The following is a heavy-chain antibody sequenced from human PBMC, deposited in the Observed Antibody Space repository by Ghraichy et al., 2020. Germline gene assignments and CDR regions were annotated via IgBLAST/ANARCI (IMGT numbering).Heavy chain of an antibody. CDR1: GFTFSDHY. CDR2: IRKKVNSYST. V-gene: IGHV3-72*01. Sequence: GESLNISCVGSGFTFSDHYMDWVRLAPGKGLEWVARIRKKVNSYSTDYAASVKGRVTVSRDDPKNSVYLQMNSLRTEDTAVYYCVTADSNGDYFRRWGQGTLVTVSS. J-gene: IGHJ1*01. D-gene: IGHD1-1*01. CDR3: VTADSNGDYFRR.